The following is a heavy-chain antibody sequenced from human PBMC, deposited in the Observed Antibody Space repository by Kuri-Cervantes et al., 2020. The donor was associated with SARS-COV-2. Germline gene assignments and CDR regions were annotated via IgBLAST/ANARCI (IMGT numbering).Heavy chain of an antibody. CDR3: ARIPYPKGAVAGTSDY. Sequence: SLRLSCAASGFTFSSYGMHWVRQAPGKGLEWVAVIWYDGSNKYYADSVKGRFTISRDNSKNTLYLQVNSLRAEDTAVYYCARIPYPKGAVAGTSDYWGQGTLVTVSS. D-gene: IGHD6-19*01. J-gene: IGHJ4*02. CDR2: IWYDGSNK. CDR1: GFTFSSYG. V-gene: IGHV3-33*01.